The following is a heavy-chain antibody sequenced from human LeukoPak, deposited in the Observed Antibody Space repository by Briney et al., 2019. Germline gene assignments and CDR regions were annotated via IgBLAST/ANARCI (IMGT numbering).Heavy chain of an antibody. CDR1: GFTFSNHY. J-gene: IGHJ4*02. D-gene: IGHD7-27*01. V-gene: IGHV3-7*05. CDR3: ARDELGGSYYDY. Sequence: PGGSLRLSCAASGFTFSNHYMSWVRQAPGKGLEWVANIKQDGSDKYYVDSVKGRFTIFRDNTRNSLYLQMNSLRAEDTAVYYCARDELGGSYYDYWGQGTLVTVSS. CDR2: IKQDGSDK.